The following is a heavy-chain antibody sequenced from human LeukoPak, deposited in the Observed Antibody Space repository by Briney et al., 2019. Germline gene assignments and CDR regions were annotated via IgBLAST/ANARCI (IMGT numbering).Heavy chain of an antibody. CDR3: ARLETATIKRQNYYFDY. V-gene: IGHV4-4*02. D-gene: IGHD5-24*01. CDR1: GGSISSSNW. J-gene: IGHJ4*02. Sequence: SGTLSLTCAVSGGSISSSNWWSWVRQPPGKGLEWIGEIYHSGSTNYNPSLKSRVTISVDKSKNQFSLKLSSVTAADTAVYYCARLETATIKRQNYYFDYWSQGTLVTVSS. CDR2: IYHSGST.